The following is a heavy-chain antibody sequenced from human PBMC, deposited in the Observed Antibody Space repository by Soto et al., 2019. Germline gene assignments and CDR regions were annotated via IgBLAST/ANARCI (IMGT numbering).Heavy chain of an antibody. CDR2: IKVDSGYT. Sequence: QLQLVQSAAEVKKPGASVRVSCKAYGYPFIKYGISWIRQAPEQGLEWMGWIKVDSGYTNYAQKFQGRVTMTADTSSDTAFMALRRLRLDDTAVYFCATSYDTGFDPLGQGTLVSVSS. J-gene: IGHJ5*02. V-gene: IGHV1-18*04. CDR3: ATSYDTGFDP. CDR1: GYPFIKYG. D-gene: IGHD3-9*01.